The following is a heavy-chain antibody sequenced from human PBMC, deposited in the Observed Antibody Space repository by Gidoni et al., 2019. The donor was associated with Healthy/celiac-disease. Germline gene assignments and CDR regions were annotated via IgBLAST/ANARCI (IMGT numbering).Heavy chain of an antibody. V-gene: IGHV1-69*01. CDR1: GGTFSSYA. J-gene: IGHJ5*02. CDR2: IIPIYGTA. D-gene: IGHD3-22*01. Sequence: QVQLVQSGAEVKKPGSSVKVSCKASGGTFSSYAISWVRQAPGQGLEWMGGIIPIYGTANYEQKFQGRVTITADESTSTAYMELSSLRSEDTAVYYCARDGYYYDSSGYYYGEFDPWGQGTLVTVSS. CDR3: ARDGYYYDSSGYYYGEFDP.